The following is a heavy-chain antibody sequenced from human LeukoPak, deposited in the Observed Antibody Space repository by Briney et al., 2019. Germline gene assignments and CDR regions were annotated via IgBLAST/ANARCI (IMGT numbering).Heavy chain of an antibody. V-gene: IGHV4-34*01. CDR3: ARPRAAAGLTPAFDI. J-gene: IGHJ3*02. D-gene: IGHD6-13*01. Sequence: SETLSLTCAVSGGSFCGYYRSWIRQPPGKGLEWIGEINHSGSTNYNPSLKSRVTISVDTSKNQFSLKLSSVTAADTAVYYCARPRAAAGLTPAFDIWGQGTMVTVSS. CDR1: GGSFCGYY. CDR2: INHSGST.